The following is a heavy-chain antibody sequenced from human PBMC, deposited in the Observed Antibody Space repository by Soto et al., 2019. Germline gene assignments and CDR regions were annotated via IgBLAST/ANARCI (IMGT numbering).Heavy chain of an antibody. Sequence: QVQLVESGGGVVQPGRSLRLSCAASGFTFSSYGMHWVRQAPGKGLEWVAVISYDGSNKYYADSVKGRFTISRDNSKNTLYLQMNSLRAEDTAVYYCAKGDHYDILTLFDYWAREPWSPSPQ. V-gene: IGHV3-30*18. J-gene: IGHJ4*02. CDR3: AKGDHYDILTLFDY. D-gene: IGHD3-9*01. CDR2: ISYDGSNK. CDR1: GFTFSSYG.